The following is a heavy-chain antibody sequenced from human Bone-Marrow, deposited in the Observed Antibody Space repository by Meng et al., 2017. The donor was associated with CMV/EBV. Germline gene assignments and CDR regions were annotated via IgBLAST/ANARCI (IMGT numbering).Heavy chain of an antibody. Sequence: KVSCKVSGYSFTSYWIGWVRQMPGKGLEWMGIIYPGDSNTRYSPSFQGQVTISADKSISTAYLQWSSLKASDTAMYYCARHEIGGYLGGVDAFDIWGQGTMVTVSS. CDR1: GYSFTSYW. CDR3: ARHEIGGYLGGVDAFDI. D-gene: IGHD3-10*01. J-gene: IGHJ3*02. CDR2: IYPGDSNT. V-gene: IGHV5-51*01.